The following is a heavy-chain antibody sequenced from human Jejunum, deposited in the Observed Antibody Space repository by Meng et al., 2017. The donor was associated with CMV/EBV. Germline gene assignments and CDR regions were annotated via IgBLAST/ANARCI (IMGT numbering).Heavy chain of an antibody. D-gene: IGHD6-6*01. Sequence: TFNNCAINLVRLAPGQGLEYMGGTLPIYGTSNYAQKFKGRVTITTDGTTNTAYMELTSLRSDDTAIYYCAIKEQYGSSLWDNWFESWGLGTLVTVSS. V-gene: IGHV1-69*05. CDR3: AIKEQYGSSLWDNWFES. CDR2: TLPIYGTS. J-gene: IGHJ5*01. CDR1: TFNNCA.